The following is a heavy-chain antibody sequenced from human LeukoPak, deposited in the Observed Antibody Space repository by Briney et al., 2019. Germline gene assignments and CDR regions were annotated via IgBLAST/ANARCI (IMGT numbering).Heavy chain of an antibody. J-gene: IGHJ4*02. CDR1: GGSISSYY. D-gene: IGHD5-24*01. CDR2: IYYSGST. V-gene: IGHV4-59*01. CDR3: ARQQSRDPNYTFDD. Sequence: SETLSLTCTVSGGSISSYYWSWIRQPPGKGLAWIGYIYYSGSTNYNPSLKSRVTISVDTSKKQFSLKLSSVTAADTAVYYCARQQSRDPNYTFDDWGQGTLVTVSS.